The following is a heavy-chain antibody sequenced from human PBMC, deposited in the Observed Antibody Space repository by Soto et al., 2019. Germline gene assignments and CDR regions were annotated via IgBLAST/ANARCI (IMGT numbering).Heavy chain of an antibody. J-gene: IGHJ4*02. Sequence: QVQLVQSGAEVKKPGSSVKVSCKASGGTFSSYSINWVRQAPGQGLEWMGEIIPIVGTANYAQKFQGRVTTTADESTSTAYMELSSLRSEDTAVYYCARDGGMYSGGIDYWGQGTMVTVSS. D-gene: IGHD1-26*01. CDR3: ARDGGMYSGGIDY. CDR1: GGTFSSYS. V-gene: IGHV1-69*01. CDR2: IIPIVGTA.